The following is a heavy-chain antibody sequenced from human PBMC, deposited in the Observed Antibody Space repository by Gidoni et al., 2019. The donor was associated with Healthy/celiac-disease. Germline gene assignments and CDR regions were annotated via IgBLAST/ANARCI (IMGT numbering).Heavy chain of an antibody. J-gene: IGHJ3*02. CDR3: ARALGYCSSTSCNEAFDI. V-gene: IGHV3-21*01. CDR2: ISSSSSYI. D-gene: IGHD2-2*01. Sequence: EVQLVESGGGLVKPVGSLRLSCAASGFTFSRHRMNWVRQAPGKGMEWVSSISSSSSYIYDADSVKGRFTISRDNAKNSLYLQMNSLRAEDTAVYYCARALGYCSSTSCNEAFDIWGQGTMVTVSS. CDR1: GFTFSRHR.